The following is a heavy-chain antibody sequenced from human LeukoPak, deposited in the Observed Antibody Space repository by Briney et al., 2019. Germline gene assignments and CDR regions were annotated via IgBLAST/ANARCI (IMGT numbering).Heavy chain of an antibody. CDR3: ARDGTTSYHDY. V-gene: IGHV3-33*01. D-gene: IGHD2-2*01. CDR1: GFSFRNYG. J-gene: IGHJ4*02. CDR2: IWNDGSNK. Sequence: GGSLRLSCAASGFSFRNYGMHWVRQAPGKGLEWVAVIWNDGSNKFYGDSVKGRFTVSRDNSKNTLYLEMNSLRAEDTAVYYCARDGTTSYHDYWGQGTLVTVSS.